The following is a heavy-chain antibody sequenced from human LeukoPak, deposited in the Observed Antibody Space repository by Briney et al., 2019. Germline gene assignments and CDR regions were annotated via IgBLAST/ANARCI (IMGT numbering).Heavy chain of an antibody. D-gene: IGHD5-18*01. V-gene: IGHV4-4*07. CDR3: AREKVKTAMVTSPRKYYYYMDV. J-gene: IGHJ6*03. Sequence: KASETLSLTCTVSGGSISSYYWSWIRQPAGKGLEWIGRIYTSGSTNYNPSLKSRVTMSVDTSKNQFSLKLSSVTAADTAVYYCAREKVKTAMVTSPRKYYYYMDVWGKGTTVTVSS. CDR1: GGSISSYY. CDR2: IYTSGST.